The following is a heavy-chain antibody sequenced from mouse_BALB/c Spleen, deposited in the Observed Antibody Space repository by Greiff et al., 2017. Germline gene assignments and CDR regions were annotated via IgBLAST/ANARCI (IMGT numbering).Heavy chain of an antibody. D-gene: IGHD1-1*01. J-gene: IGHJ4*01. Sequence: EVKLVESGGGLVQPGGSLKLSCAASGFTFSSYTMSWVRQTPEKRLEWVAYISNGGSYTYYPDSVKGRFTISRDNAKNNLYLQMSSLKSEDTAMYYCARVLRGYAMDYWGQGTSVTVSS. CDR2: ISNGGSYT. V-gene: IGHV5-12-2*01. CDR3: ARVLRGYAMDY. CDR1: GFTFSSYT.